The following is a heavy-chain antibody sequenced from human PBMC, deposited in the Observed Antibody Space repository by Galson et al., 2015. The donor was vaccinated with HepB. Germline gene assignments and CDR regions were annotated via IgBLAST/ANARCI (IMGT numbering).Heavy chain of an antibody. V-gene: IGHV3-7*03. CDR1: GFTFSSYW. CDR2: IKQDGSEK. CDR3: AKDITSGVVPGYYFDY. D-gene: IGHD3-3*01. J-gene: IGHJ4*02. Sequence: SLRLSCAASGFTFSSYWMSWVRQAPGKGLEWVANIKQDGSEKYYADSVKGRFTISRDNSKNSLYLQMNSLRTEDTALYYCAKDITSGVVPGYYFDYWGQGTLVTVSS.